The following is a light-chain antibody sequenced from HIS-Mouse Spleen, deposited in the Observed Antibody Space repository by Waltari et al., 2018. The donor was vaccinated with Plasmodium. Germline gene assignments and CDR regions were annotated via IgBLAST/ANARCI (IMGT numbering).Light chain of an antibody. CDR1: ALPKQY. Sequence: SYELTQPPSVSVSPGQTARITCSGDALPKQYAYWYHQKPGQAPVLVIYKDSERPSGFTERFSGSSSGTTVTLTISGVQAEDEADYYCQSADSSGTPNWVFGGGTKLTVL. V-gene: IGLV3-25*03. J-gene: IGLJ3*02. CDR2: KDS. CDR3: QSADSSGTPNWV.